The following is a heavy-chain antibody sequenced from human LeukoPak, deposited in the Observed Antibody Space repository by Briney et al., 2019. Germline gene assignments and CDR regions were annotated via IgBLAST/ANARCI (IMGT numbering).Heavy chain of an antibody. J-gene: IGHJ4*02. Sequence: ASVKVSCKASGCTFTGYYMHWVRQAPGQGLEWMGRINPNSGGTNYAQKFQGRVTMTRDTSISTAYMELSRLRSDDTAVYYCARGYCSGGSCYSVDYWGQGTLVTVSS. V-gene: IGHV1-2*06. CDR1: GCTFTGYY. CDR3: ARGYCSGGSCYSVDY. CDR2: INPNSGGT. D-gene: IGHD2-15*01.